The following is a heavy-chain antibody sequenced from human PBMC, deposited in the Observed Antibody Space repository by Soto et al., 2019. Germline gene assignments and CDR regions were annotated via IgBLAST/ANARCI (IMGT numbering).Heavy chain of an antibody. CDR2: IYPGDSDT. CDR1: GYSFTSYW. V-gene: IGHV5-51*03. CDR3: ARRRRAIVATIVAQGDAFDI. Sequence: EVQLVQSGAEVKKPGESLKISCKGSGYSFTSYWIGWVRQMPGKGLEWMGIIYPGDSDTRYSPSFQGQVTISADKSISTAYLQWSSLKASDTAMYYCARRRRAIVATIVAQGDAFDIWGQGTMVTVSS. D-gene: IGHD5-12*01. J-gene: IGHJ3*02.